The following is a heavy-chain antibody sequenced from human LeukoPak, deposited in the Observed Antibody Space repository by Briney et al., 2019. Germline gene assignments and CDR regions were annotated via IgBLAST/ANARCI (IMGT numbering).Heavy chain of an antibody. Sequence: SETLSLTCTVSGGSISSYYWSWIRQPPGKGLEWIGYIYYSGGTNYNPSLKSRVTISVDTSKNQFSLKLSSVAAADTAVYYCARHTVAAAGYNWFDPWGQGTLVTVSS. CDR1: GGSISSYY. V-gene: IGHV4-59*08. CDR2: IYYSGGT. CDR3: ARHTVAAAGYNWFDP. D-gene: IGHD6-13*01. J-gene: IGHJ5*02.